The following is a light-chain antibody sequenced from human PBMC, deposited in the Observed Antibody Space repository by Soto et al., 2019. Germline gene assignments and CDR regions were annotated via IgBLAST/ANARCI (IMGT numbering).Light chain of an antibody. CDR3: QQYGNSKWT. CDR1: QSVSSSY. V-gene: IGKV3-20*01. J-gene: IGKJ1*01. Sequence: EIVLTQSPGTLSLSPGERATLSCRASQSVSSSYLAWYQQKPGQAPRLLFYGTSSRATGIPDRFSGSGSGTDFTLTISRLEPEDFAVYYCQQYGNSKWTFGQGTKVEIK. CDR2: GTS.